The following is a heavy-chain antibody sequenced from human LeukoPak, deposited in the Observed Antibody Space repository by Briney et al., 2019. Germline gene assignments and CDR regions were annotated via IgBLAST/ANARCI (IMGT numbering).Heavy chain of an antibody. Sequence: GGSLRLSCAASGFTFSSYWMSWVRQAPGKGLEWVANIKQDGSEKYYVDSVKGRFSISRDNAKNSLYLQMSSLRADDTAVYYCARDRLLYYYDSGPTGHFQHWGQGTLVTV. D-gene: IGHD3-22*01. J-gene: IGHJ1*01. CDR1: GFTFSSYW. CDR2: IKQDGSEK. CDR3: ARDRLLYYYDSGPTGHFQH. V-gene: IGHV3-7*01.